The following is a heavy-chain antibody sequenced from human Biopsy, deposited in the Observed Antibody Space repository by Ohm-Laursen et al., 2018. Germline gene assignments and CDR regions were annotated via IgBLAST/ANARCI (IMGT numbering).Heavy chain of an antibody. V-gene: IGHV4-61*01. J-gene: IGHJ4*02. CDR3: ARGRRSSGWPYFDS. CDR2: IYDRGSTA. Sequence: GTLSLTCTVSGDSVSSGSFYWTWIRQPPGQGLEYIGYIYDRGSTANYNPSLESRVTMSVDMPKNQFSLKLSSVTAADTAIYYRARGRRSSGWPYFDSWGQGTLVTVSS. CDR1: GDSVSSGSFY. D-gene: IGHD6-19*01.